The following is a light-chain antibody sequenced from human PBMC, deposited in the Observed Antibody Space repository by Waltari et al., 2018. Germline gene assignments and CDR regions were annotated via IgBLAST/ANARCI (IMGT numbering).Light chain of an antibody. V-gene: IGKV3-15*01. Sequence: RVMTQSPATLSVSPGESAILSCRASKTVSRNLAWYQHKPGQAPRLLIYGASTRVTGTPARFSGRGSWTEFTLTISSLQSEDLAVYYCQQYDDWPPRFTFGPGTKVDFK. J-gene: IGKJ3*01. CDR2: GAS. CDR3: QQYDDWPPRFT. CDR1: KTVSRN.